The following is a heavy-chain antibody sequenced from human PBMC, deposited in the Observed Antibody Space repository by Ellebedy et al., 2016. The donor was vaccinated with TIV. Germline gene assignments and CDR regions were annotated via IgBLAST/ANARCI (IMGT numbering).Heavy chain of an antibody. V-gene: IGHV4-4*07. CDR1: GGSFSSYY. CDR2: SFMSGST. CDR3: ARLRQSRDRSHWYFDL. Sequence: SETLSLXXTVSGGSFSSYYWSWIRQSAGKGLEWIGRSFMSGSTSYNPSLKNRVTMSADASKTQLSLNLTSVTAADTAVYFCARLRQSRDRSHWYFDLWGRGTLVTVSS. D-gene: IGHD1-14*01. J-gene: IGHJ2*01.